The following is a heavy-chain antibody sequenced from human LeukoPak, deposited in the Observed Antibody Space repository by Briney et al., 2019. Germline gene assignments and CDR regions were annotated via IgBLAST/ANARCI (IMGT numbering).Heavy chain of an antibody. CDR2: IYYSGST. CDR1: GGSISSGDYY. CDR3: ARELSCSSTSCYDY. V-gene: IGHV4-30-4*01. J-gene: IGHJ4*02. D-gene: IGHD2-2*01. Sequence: PSQTLSLTRTVSGGSISSGDYYWSWIRQPPGKGLEWIGYIYYSGSTYYNPSLKGRVTISVDTSKNQFSLKLSSVTAADTAVYYCARELSCSSTSCYDYWGQGTLVTVSS.